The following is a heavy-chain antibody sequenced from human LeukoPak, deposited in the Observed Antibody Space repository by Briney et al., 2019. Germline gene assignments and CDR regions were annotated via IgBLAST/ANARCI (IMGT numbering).Heavy chain of an antibody. CDR1: GYTFTTHG. Sequence: ASVKVSCKASGYTFTTHGISWVRQAPGQGLEWVGWSSGYNDNSNYAQKIQCRVTMTTDTSTTTAYMELRRLRSDDTAIYYCAKTPGDYNYYYVDVWGKGTTVTVSS. CDR2: SSGYNDNS. CDR3: AKTPGDYNYYYVDV. D-gene: IGHD3-10*01. V-gene: IGHV1-18*01. J-gene: IGHJ6*03.